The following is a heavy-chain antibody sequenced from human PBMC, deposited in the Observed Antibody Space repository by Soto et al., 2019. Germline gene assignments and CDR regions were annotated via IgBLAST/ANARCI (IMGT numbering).Heavy chain of an antibody. D-gene: IGHD3-3*01. Sequence: SETLSLTCTVSGGSISSYYWSWIRQPPGKGLEWIGNIYYSGSTNYNPSLQSRVTISVDTSKNQFSLKLSSVTAADTAVYYCARRSGDDFWSGFSAMDVWGQGTTVTVSS. V-gene: IGHV4-59*01. CDR1: GGSISSYY. CDR3: ARRSGDDFWSGFSAMDV. CDR2: IYYSGST. J-gene: IGHJ6*02.